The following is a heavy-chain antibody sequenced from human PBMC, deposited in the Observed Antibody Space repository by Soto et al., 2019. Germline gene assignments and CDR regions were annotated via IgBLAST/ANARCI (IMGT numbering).Heavy chain of an antibody. D-gene: IGHD2-21*02. CDR1: GGSISSGGYY. CDR3: ARGMTAGFDP. CDR2: IYYSGST. V-gene: IGHV4-31*03. J-gene: IGHJ5*02. Sequence: SETLSLTCTVSGGSISSGGYYWSWIRQHPGKGLEWIGYIYYSGSTYYNPSLKSRVTISVDTSKNQFSLKLSSVTAADTAVYYCARGMTAGFDPWGQGTLVTVSS.